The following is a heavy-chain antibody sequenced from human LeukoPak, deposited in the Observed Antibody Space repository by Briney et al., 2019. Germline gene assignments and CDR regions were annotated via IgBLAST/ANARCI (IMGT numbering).Heavy chain of an antibody. CDR1: GFTSSSYA. V-gene: IGHV3-23*01. D-gene: IGHD4-17*01. CDR3: AKGVGGRSYGMDV. Sequence: GGSLRLSCAASGFTSSSYAMSWVCQAPGKGLEWVSAISGSGGSTYYADSVKGRFTISRDNSKNTLYLQMNSLRAEDTAVYYCAKGVGGRSYGMDVWGQGTTVTVSS. J-gene: IGHJ6*02. CDR2: ISGSGGST.